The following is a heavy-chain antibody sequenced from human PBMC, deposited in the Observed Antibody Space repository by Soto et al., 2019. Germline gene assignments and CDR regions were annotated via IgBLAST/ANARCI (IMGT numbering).Heavy chain of an antibody. CDR2: INSDGSST. Sequence: EVQLVESGGGLVQPGGSLRLSCAASGFIFSNSWMHWVRQAPGKGLVWVSRINSDGSSTDYADSVKGRFTISRDNAKNTLYRQRNSLRAEDTALYYIAREWSGPGNSANYGYNRDVWGKGNRVTVSS. D-gene: IGHD3-3*01. J-gene: IGHJ6*03. CDR3: AREWSGPGNSANYGYNRDV. V-gene: IGHV3-74*01. CDR1: GFIFSNSW.